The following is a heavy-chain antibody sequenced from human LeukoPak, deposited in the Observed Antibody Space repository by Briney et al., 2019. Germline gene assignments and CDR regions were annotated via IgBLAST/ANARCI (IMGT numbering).Heavy chain of an antibody. CDR2: INYSGST. D-gene: IGHD5-12*01. CDR1: GGSISTYY. V-gene: IGHV4-59*01. CDR3: ARDLVATY. Sequence: SETLSLTCTVSGGSISTYYWSWIRQPPGRRLEWIGCINYSGSTNYNPSLKSRVTISVDTSKKQFSLKLSSVTAADTALNYCARDLVATYWGQGTLSPSPQ. J-gene: IGHJ4*02.